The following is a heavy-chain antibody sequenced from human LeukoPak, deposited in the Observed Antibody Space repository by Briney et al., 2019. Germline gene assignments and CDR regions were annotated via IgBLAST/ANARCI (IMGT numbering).Heavy chain of an antibody. CDR1: GFTFSSYG. CDR2: ISYDGSIK. D-gene: IGHD6-19*01. Sequence: GGSLRLSCAASGFTFSSYGMHWVRQAPGKGLEWVAVISYDGSIKYYADSVKGRFTISRDNSKNTLYLQMNSLRAEDTAVYYCAKEYSSDWPLRAFDIWGQGTMVTVSS. V-gene: IGHV3-30*18. J-gene: IGHJ3*02. CDR3: AKEYSSDWPLRAFDI.